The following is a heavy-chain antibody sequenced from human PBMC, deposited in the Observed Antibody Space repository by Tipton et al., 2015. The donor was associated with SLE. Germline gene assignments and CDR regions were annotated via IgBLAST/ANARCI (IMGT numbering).Heavy chain of an antibody. Sequence: GLVKPSETLSLTCTVSGDSISSTSYYWGWIRQPPGKGLEWVGTVYYTGNTFYNPSLKSRVTISVDTSKNQFSLKATSVTAADTAVYYCARVRYCGSDCYFFDVWGQGMLVTVSS. CDR3: ARVRYCGSDCYFFDV. J-gene: IGHJ4*02. D-gene: IGHD2-21*02. CDR1: GDSISSTSYY. CDR2: VYYTGNT. V-gene: IGHV4-39*07.